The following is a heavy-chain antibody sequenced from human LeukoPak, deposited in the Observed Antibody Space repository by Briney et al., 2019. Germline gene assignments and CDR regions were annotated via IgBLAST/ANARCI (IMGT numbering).Heavy chain of an antibody. V-gene: IGHV4-61*02. CDR2: IYTSGST. Sequence: SKTLSLTCTVSGGSISSGSYYWSWIRQPAGKGLEWIGRIYTSGSTNYNPSLKSRVTISVDTSKNQFSLKLSSVTAADTAVYYCARERMGATWEAFDIWGQGTMVTVSS. D-gene: IGHD1-26*01. J-gene: IGHJ3*02. CDR1: GGSISSGSYY. CDR3: ARERMGATWEAFDI.